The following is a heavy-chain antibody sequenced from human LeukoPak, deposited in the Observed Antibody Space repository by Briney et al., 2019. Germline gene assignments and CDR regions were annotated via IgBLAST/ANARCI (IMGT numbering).Heavy chain of an antibody. CDR1: GYTFTSYD. CDR3: ARTDSSWRINYYYYYGMDV. J-gene: IGHJ6*02. Sequence: GASVKVSCKASGYTFTSYDINWVRQATGQGLEWMGWMNPNSGNTGYAQKFQGRVTMTRNTSISTAYMELSSLRSEDTAVYYCARTDSSWRINYYYYYGMDVWGQGTTVTVSS. D-gene: IGHD6-13*01. CDR2: MNPNSGNT. V-gene: IGHV1-8*01.